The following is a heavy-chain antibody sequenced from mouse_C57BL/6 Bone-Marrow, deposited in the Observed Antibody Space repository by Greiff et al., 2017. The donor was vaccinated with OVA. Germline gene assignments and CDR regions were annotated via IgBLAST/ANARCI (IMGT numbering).Heavy chain of an antibody. Sequence: VKLMESGPGLVQPSQSLSITCTVSGFSLTSYGVHWVRQSPGKGLEWLGVIWSGGSTDYNAAFISRLSISKDNSKSQVFFKMNSLQADDTAIYYCASYYYGSSFHFDVWGTGTTVTVSS. V-gene: IGHV2-2*01. CDR1: GFSLTSYG. CDR3: ASYYYGSSFHFDV. J-gene: IGHJ1*03. D-gene: IGHD1-1*01. CDR2: IWSGGST.